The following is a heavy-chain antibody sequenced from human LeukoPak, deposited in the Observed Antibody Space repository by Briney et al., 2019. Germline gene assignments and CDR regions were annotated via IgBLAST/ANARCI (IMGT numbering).Heavy chain of an antibody. CDR3: ARGYCSSTSCYGGDY. J-gene: IGHJ4*02. CDR1: GYTFTSYG. CDR2: IIPIFGTA. D-gene: IGHD2-2*01. Sequence: GASVKVSCKAAGYTFTSYGISWVRQAPGQGLEWMGGIIPIFGTANYAQKFQGRVTITADESTSTAYMELSSLRSEDTAVYYCARGYCSSTSCYGGDYWGQGTLVTVSS. V-gene: IGHV1-69*13.